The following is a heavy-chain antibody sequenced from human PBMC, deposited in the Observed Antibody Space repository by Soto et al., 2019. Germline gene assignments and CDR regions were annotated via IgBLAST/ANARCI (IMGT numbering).Heavy chain of an antibody. CDR2: ISSNGGST. J-gene: IGHJ4*02. Sequence: EVLLVESGGGLVQPGGSLRLSCAASGFTFSSYAMHWVRQAPGKGLEYVSVISSNGGSTDYANSVKGRFTISRDNSKNTLYLQMGSLRAEDMAVYYCAMGYGYYFDYWGQGTLVTVSS. D-gene: IGHD5-18*01. CDR3: AMGYGYYFDY. CDR1: GFTFSSYA. V-gene: IGHV3-64*01.